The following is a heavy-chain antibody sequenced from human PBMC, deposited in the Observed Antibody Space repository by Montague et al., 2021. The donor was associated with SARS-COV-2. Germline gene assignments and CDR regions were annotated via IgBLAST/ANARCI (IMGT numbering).Heavy chain of an antibody. CDR3: AKGSHINRRRGLGTGWFDA. Sequence: SETLSLTCAVSGASFSGYHWTWIRQSPGKGLEWIGDVNYSGKTYYNPSLQSRLTMSVDTYKKQFSLRLSSVTAADTAVYFCAKGSHINRRRGLGTGWFDAWGQGTLVTVSS. CDR2: VNYSGKT. V-gene: IGHV4-34*01. CDR1: GASFSGYH. J-gene: IGHJ5*02. D-gene: IGHD3/OR15-3a*01.